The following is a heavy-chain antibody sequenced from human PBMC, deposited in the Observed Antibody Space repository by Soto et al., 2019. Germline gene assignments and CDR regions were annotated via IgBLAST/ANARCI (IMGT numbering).Heavy chain of an antibody. CDR3: ARESAGSHKNNWFDP. D-gene: IGHD3-10*01. Sequence: LSLTCAVSGGSISSGGYSWSWIRQPPGKGLEWIGYIYHSGSTYYNPSLKSRVTISVDRSKNQFSLKLSSVTAADTAVYYCARESAGSHKNNWFDPWGQGTLVTVSS. J-gene: IGHJ5*02. V-gene: IGHV4-30-2*01. CDR2: IYHSGST. CDR1: GGSISSGGYS.